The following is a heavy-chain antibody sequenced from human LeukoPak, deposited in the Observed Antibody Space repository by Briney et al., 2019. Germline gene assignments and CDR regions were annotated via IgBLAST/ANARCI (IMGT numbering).Heavy chain of an antibody. J-gene: IGHJ6*02. V-gene: IGHV4-31*03. Sequence: IPSQTLSLTCNVSGASITSESYFWSWMRQHPGKGLEWIGYMHHSGRTYYNASLKSRVTISVDTSKSQFSLKVNSVTAADTAVYYCARGCGAPAFYYYRNDVWGQGTTVTVSS. CDR1: GASITSESYF. CDR2: MHHSGRT. CDR3: ARGCGAPAFYYYRNDV. D-gene: IGHD2-21*01.